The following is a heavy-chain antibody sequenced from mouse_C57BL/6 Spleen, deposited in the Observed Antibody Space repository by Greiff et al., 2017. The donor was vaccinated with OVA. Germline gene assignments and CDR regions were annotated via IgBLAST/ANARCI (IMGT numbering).Heavy chain of an antibody. Sequence: QVQLQQPGAELVRPGTSVKLSCKASGYTFTSYWMHWVRQRPGQGLEWIGVIDPSDSYTNYNQKFKGKATLTVDTSSSTAYMQLSSLTSEDSAVYYCARALTGPFAYWGQGTLVTVSA. D-gene: IGHD4-1*01. CDR2: IDPSDSYT. CDR3: ARALTGPFAY. J-gene: IGHJ3*01. V-gene: IGHV1-59*01. CDR1: GYTFTSYW.